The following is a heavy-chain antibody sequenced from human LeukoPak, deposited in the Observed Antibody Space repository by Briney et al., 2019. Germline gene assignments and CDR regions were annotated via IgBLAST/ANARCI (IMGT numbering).Heavy chain of an antibody. J-gene: IGHJ4*02. D-gene: IGHD5-18*01. V-gene: IGHV3-33*01. Sequence: PGRSLRLSCVASGFTFSTNVMHWVRQAPGKGLEWVALIWHDGSNKYYADSVKDRFTISRDNSKNTLYLQMTSLRAEDTALYYCARDRGYTYGHPFDYWGQGTLVTVS. CDR2: IWHDGSNK. CDR3: ARDRGYTYGHPFDY. CDR1: GFTFSTNV.